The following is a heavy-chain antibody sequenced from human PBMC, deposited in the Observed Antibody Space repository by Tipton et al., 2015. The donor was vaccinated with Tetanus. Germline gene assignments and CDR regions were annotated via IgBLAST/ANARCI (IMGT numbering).Heavy chain of an antibody. D-gene: IGHD3-22*01. CDR2: ISSNGGST. Sequence: SLRLSCSASGFTFSSYAMHWVRQAPGKGLEYVSAISSNGGSTYYADSVKGRFTISRDNSKNTLYLQMSSLRAEDTAVYYCVKALYYYDSSGYPNFDYWGQGTLVTVSS. J-gene: IGHJ4*02. CDR1: GFTFSSYA. CDR3: VKALYYYDSSGYPNFDY. V-gene: IGHV3-64D*08.